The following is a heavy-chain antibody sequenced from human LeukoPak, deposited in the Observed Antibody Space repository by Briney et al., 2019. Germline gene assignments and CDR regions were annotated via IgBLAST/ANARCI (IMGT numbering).Heavy chain of an antibody. CDR2: IRSKANNYAT. Sequence: GGSLRLSCAASGFTFSDASIHWVRQASGKGLEWVGRIRSKANNYATAYAESVKGRVTISRDDSKNTAYLQMNSLESGDTAVYPCLARGDSYAQFDYWGQGILVTVSS. D-gene: IGHD2-21*02. J-gene: IGHJ4*02. CDR3: LARGDSYAQFDY. V-gene: IGHV3-73*01. CDR1: GFTFSDAS.